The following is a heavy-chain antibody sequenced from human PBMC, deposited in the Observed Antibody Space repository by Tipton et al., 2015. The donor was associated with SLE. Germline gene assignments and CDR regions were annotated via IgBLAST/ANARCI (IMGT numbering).Heavy chain of an antibody. CDR2: IYTSGST. J-gene: IGHJ4*02. CDR3: AVSDSSGGENF. V-gene: IGHV4-61*09. D-gene: IGHD6-19*01. CDR1: GASIGSGSYY. Sequence: LRLSCTVSGASIGSGSYYWSWIRQPAGKGLEWIGHIYTSGSTSYNPFLKSRVTISMNTSKNQFSLNLSSVTAADTALYYCAVSDSSGGENFWGQGTLVTVSS.